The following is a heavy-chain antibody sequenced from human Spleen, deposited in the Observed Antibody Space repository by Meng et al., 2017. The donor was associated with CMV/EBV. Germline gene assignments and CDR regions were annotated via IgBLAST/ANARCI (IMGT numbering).Heavy chain of an antibody. J-gene: IGHJ4*02. CDR3: ARGARATDY. CDR1: GGSFSGYY. CDR2: INHSGST. Sequence: SETLSLTCAVYGGSFSGYYWSWIRQPPGKGLEWIGEINHSGSTNYNPSLKSRVTISVDTSKNQFSLKLSSVTAADTAVYYCARGARATDYWDQGTLVTVLL. V-gene: IGHV4-34*01.